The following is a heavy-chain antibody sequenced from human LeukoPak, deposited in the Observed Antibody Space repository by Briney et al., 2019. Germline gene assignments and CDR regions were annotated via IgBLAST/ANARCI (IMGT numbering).Heavy chain of an antibody. J-gene: IGHJ4*02. Sequence: GGSLRLSCAASGFTFSSYWMNWARQAPGKGLEWVANIKRDGSEKYYGDSVKGRFTISRDNARKSLYLQMSSLRAEDTAVYYCATVSTTVTNLFDSWGQGTLVTVSS. CDR3: ATVSTTVTNLFDS. D-gene: IGHD4-17*01. V-gene: IGHV3-7*03. CDR2: IKRDGSEK. CDR1: GFTFSSYW.